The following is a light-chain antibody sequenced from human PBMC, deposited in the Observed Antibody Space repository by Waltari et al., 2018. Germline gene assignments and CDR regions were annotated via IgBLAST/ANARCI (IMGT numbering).Light chain of an antibody. J-gene: IGLJ2*01. CDR3: LVWHSTIDHQGV. V-gene: IGLV3-21*04. Sequence: SYVVTQSPSVSVAPGETARITFGGDNICSKSVHWYQQRPGQAPVLVISYDSDRPSGIPERFSGSNSGNTATLTISWVEAEDEADYYCLVWHSTIDHQGVFGGGTKLTVL. CDR2: YDS. CDR1: NICSKS.